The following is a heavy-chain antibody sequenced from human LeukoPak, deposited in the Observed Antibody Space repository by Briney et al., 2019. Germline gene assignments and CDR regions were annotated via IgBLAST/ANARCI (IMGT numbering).Heavy chain of an antibody. CDR1: GGSISSYY. J-gene: IGHJ6*03. V-gene: IGHV4-59*08. D-gene: IGHD2-2*01. Sequence: SETLSLTCTVSGGSISSYYWSWIRQPPGKGLECSGYIYYSGSTNYNPSLKRPVTISVDTSKNQLSLKLSSVTAADTAVYYCARHRVPDYYSSMAVWGKGTTVTVSS. CDR3: ARHRVPDYYSSMAV. CDR2: IYYSGST.